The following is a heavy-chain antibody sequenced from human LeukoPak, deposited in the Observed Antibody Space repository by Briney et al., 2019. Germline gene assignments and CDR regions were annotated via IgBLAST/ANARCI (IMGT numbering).Heavy chain of an antibody. CDR3: XXGIASAGIGP. Sequence: TXTVXGYSISSDYYWGWIRQPPGKGLEWIGSIYHSGSAFYNPSLKSRVTISVDTSKNQLSLKMNSVTAADTGVYYXXXGIASAGIGPWGQGTLVTVSS. CDR1: GYSISSDYY. D-gene: IGHD6-13*01. CDR2: IYHSGSA. J-gene: IGHJ5*02. V-gene: IGHV4-38-2*02.